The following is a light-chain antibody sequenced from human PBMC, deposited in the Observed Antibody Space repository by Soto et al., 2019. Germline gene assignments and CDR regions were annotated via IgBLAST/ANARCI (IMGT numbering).Light chain of an antibody. CDR2: WAS. CDR1: QSVLSSVTNKNY. Sequence: DFVMTQFPDSLAVSLGERATIKCKSSQSVLSSVTNKNYLAWYQQRPGQPPKLLASWASARESGIPDRFSGSGSGTDFTLIIDDLQAEDVAVYYCQQYNNWPPVTFGQGTRLEIK. V-gene: IGKV4-1*01. J-gene: IGKJ5*01. CDR3: QQYNNWPPVT.